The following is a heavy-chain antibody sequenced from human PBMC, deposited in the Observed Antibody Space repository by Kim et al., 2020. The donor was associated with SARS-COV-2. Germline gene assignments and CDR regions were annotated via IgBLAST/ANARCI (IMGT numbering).Heavy chain of an antibody. J-gene: IGHJ4*02. V-gene: IGHV3-11*05. D-gene: IGHD3-10*01. CDR3: ARDEPDYYGSGSYFDY. Sequence: SVKGRFNDSRDNAKNSLYRQMNSLGAEDTAVYYCARDEPDYYGSGSYFDYWGQGTLVTVSS.